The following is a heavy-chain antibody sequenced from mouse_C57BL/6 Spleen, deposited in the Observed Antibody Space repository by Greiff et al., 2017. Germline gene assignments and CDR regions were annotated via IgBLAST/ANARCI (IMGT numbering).Heavy chain of an antibody. D-gene: IGHD1-1*01. J-gene: IGHJ1*03. CDR1: GYTFTDYE. V-gene: IGHV1-15*01. CDR2: IDPETGGT. Sequence: QVQLQQSGAELVRPGASVTLSCKASGYTFTDYEMHWVKQTPVHGLEWIGAIDPETGGTAYNQKFKGKAILTADKSSSTAYMELRSLTSEDSAVYYCTRIVLITTVVATDWYFDVWGTGTTVTVSS. CDR3: TRIVLITTVVATDWYFDV.